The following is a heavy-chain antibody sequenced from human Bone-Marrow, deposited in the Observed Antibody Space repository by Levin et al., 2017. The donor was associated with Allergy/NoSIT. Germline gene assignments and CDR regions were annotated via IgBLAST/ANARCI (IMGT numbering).Heavy chain of an antibody. Sequence: GESLKISCTASGFTFGTYWMHWVRQAPGEGLVWVASIKGDGSVRTYAGSVKGRFTISRDNAKNTLFLQMNSLRAEDTAVYYCVKDASYCFDSWGQGTLVTVSS. D-gene: IGHD2-21*01. CDR2: IKGDGSVR. CDR3: VKDASYCFDS. V-gene: IGHV3-74*03. J-gene: IGHJ4*02. CDR1: GFTFGTYW.